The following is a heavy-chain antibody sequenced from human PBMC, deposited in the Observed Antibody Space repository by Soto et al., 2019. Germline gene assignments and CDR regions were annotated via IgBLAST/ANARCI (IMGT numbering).Heavy chain of an antibody. V-gene: IGHV1-69*08. D-gene: IGHD3-10*01. CDR1: GGTFSSYT. CDR3: AREYGSGSSPDY. CDR2: IIPILGIA. Sequence: QVQLVQSGAEVKKPGYSVKVSCKASGGTFSSYTISWVRQAPGQGLEWMGRIIPILGIANYAQKFQGRVTITADKSTSTAYMELSSLRSEDTAVYYCAREYGSGSSPDYWGQGTLVTVSS. J-gene: IGHJ4*02.